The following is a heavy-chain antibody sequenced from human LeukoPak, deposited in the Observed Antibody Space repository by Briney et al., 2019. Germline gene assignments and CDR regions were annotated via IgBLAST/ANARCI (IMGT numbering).Heavy chain of an antibody. Sequence: GGPLRFSCAASGFTFDDYGMSWVRQAPGKGLEWVSGINWNGGSTGYADSVKGRFTISRDNAKNSLYLQMNSLRAEDTALYYCARERGHYYYYYMDVWGKGTTVTVSS. J-gene: IGHJ6*03. CDR1: GFTFDDYG. V-gene: IGHV3-20*04. CDR3: ARERGHYYYYYMDV. CDR2: INWNGGST.